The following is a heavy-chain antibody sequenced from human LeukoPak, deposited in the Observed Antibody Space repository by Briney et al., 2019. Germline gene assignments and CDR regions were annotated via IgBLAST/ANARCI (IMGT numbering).Heavy chain of an antibody. J-gene: IGHJ4*02. V-gene: IGHV4-39*07. CDR2: IYYSGST. D-gene: IGHD1-26*01. CDR1: GGSISSSSYY. CDR3: ARKWSHGGYYFDY. Sequence: SETLSLTCTVSGGSISSSSYYWGWIRQPPGKGLEWIGSIYYSGSTYYNPSLKSRVTISVDTSKNQFSLKLSSVTAADTAVYYCARKWSHGGYYFDYWGQGTLVTVSS.